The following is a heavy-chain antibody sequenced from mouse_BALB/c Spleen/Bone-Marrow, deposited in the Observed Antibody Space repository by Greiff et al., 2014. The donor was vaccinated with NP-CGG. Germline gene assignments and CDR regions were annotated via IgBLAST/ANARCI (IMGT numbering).Heavy chain of an antibody. CDR1: GYSFTGYF. J-gene: IGHJ2*01. CDR2: INPYNGDT. Sequence: VQLQQPGPELVKPGASVKISCKASGYSFTGYFMNWVMQSHGKSLEWTGRINPYNGDTFYNQKFKGKATLTVDKSSSTAHMELRSLASEDSAVYYCARSGYYGSSHFDYWGQGTTLTVSS. D-gene: IGHD1-1*01. CDR3: ARSGYYGSSHFDY. V-gene: IGHV1-20*02.